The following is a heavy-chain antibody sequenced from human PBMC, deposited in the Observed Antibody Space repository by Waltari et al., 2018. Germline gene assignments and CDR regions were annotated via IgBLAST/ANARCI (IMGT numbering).Heavy chain of an antibody. Sequence: QLQLQASGPGLVKPSETLSLTCTVSGGSISSSSYYWGWIRQPPGKGLEWIGSIYYSGSTYYNPSLKSRVTISVDTSKNQFSLKLSSVTAADTAVYYCARHEKAPHNWNYVIDYWGQGTLVTVSS. CDR3: ARHEKAPHNWNYVIDY. J-gene: IGHJ4*02. CDR1: GGSISSSSYY. V-gene: IGHV4-39*01. CDR2: IYYSGST. D-gene: IGHD1-7*01.